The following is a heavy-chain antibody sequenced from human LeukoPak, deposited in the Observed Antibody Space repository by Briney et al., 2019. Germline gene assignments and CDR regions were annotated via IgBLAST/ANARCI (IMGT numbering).Heavy chain of an antibody. J-gene: IGHJ4*02. Sequence: GASVKVSFKTSVYTFSDYYIHWVRQAPGQGLEWMGLVVPYSCGTKYAQKFPGRVTMTRDTSISPAYTELSKLRYDDTAVYYCATLGATSFDYWGQGALVTVSS. V-gene: IGHV1-2*02. CDR1: VYTFSDYY. CDR2: VVPYSCGT. D-gene: IGHD1-26*01. CDR3: ATLGATSFDY.